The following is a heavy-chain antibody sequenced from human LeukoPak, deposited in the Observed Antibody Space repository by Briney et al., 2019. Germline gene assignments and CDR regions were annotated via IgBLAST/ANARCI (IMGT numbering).Heavy chain of an antibody. J-gene: IGHJ4*02. Sequence: PSETLSLTCTVSGGSISSYYWSWIRQPPGKGLEWIGYIYYSGSTNYNPSLKSRVTISVDTSKNQFSLKLSSVTAADTAVYYCARDRKDGGADYWAREPWSPSPQ. CDR2: IYYSGST. V-gene: IGHV4-59*01. D-gene: IGHD2-15*01. CDR3: ARDRKDGGADY. CDR1: GGSISSYY.